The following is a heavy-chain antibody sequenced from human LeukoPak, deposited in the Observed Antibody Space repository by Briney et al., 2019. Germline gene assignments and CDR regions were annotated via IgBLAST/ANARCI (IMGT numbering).Heavy chain of an antibody. Sequence: AGGSLRLSCAASGFTFSSYSMNWVRQAPGKGLEWVSSISSSSSYIYYADSVKGRFTISRDNAKNSLYLQMNSLRVEDSAMYYCARGYCSGGSCYETYWGQGTLVTVSS. CDR3: ARGYCSGGSCYETY. CDR2: ISSSSSYI. CDR1: GFTFSSYS. J-gene: IGHJ4*02. D-gene: IGHD2-15*01. V-gene: IGHV3-21*01.